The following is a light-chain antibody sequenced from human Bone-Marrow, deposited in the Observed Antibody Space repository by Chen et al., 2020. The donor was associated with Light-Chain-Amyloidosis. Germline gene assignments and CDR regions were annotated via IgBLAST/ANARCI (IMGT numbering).Light chain of an antibody. CDR1: QSVTSNY. CDR3: HQCGRSQGT. V-gene: IGKV3-20*01. Sequence: PGEGATLSCRARQSVTSNYLALYQQKPGQAHRLLIFCAYSRATGIPDRFSASGSGTDFTRTISRLEPGDFALYEGHQCGRSQGTFGGGTEVEIK. J-gene: IGKJ4*01. CDR2: CAY.